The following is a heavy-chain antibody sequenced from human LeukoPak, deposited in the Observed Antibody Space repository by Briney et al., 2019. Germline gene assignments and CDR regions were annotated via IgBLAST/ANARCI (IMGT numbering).Heavy chain of an antibody. CDR2: TLHSGTT. Sequence: SQTLSLTCTLSGGSIASGDYYWSWIRQPPWKGLEWTGITLHSGTTYYNSSLKSRVTLSVDTSKTQFSLKLSSVTAADTAVYYCARLKYISGGAFDIWGQGTMVTVSS. CDR3: ARLKYISGGAFDI. J-gene: IGHJ3*02. CDR1: GGSIASGDYY. D-gene: IGHD6-19*01. V-gene: IGHV4-30-4*08.